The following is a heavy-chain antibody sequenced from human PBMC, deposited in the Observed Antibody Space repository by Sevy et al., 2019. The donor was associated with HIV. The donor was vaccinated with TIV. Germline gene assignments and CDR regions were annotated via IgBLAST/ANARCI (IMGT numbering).Heavy chain of an antibody. CDR1: GFTFSIYT. Sequence: GGSLRLSCAASGFTFSIYTMSWVRQAPGKGLEWVSVISITGGSTYYADSVKGRFTISRDSSKNTLYLQMNTLRAEDTAVYYCAKDRVSGTYHTGDFDYWGQGTLVTVSS. D-gene: IGHD3-16*02. V-gene: IGHV3-23*01. J-gene: IGHJ4*02. CDR3: AKDRVSGTYHTGDFDY. CDR2: ISITGGST.